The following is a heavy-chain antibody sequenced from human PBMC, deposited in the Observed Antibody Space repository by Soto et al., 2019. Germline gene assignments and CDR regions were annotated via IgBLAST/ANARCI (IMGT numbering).Heavy chain of an antibody. J-gene: IGHJ4*02. V-gene: IGHV5-51*01. Sequence: GESLKISCKGSGYSFTSYWIGWVRQMPGKGLEWMGIIYPGDSDTRYSPSFQGQVTISADKSISTAYLQWSSLKASDTAMYYCARVGKLGYCSGGSCPYYFDYWGQGTLVTVSS. D-gene: IGHD2-15*01. CDR1: GYSFTSYW. CDR2: IYPGDSDT. CDR3: ARVGKLGYCSGGSCPYYFDY.